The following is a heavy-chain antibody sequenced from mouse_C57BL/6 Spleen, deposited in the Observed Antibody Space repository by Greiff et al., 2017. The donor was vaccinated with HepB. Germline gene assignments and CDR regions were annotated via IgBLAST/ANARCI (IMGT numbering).Heavy chain of an antibody. D-gene: IGHD1-1*01. CDR2: IDPEDGET. CDR3: AFNYDGSPGFAY. J-gene: IGHJ3*01. Sequence: VQLQQSGAELVKPGASVKLSCTASGFNIKDYYMHWVKQRTEQGLEWIGRIDPEDGETKYAPKFQGKATITADTSSNTAYLQLSSLTSEDTAFYYYAFNYDGSPGFAYWGQGTLVTVSA. V-gene: IGHV14-2*01. CDR1: GFNIKDYY.